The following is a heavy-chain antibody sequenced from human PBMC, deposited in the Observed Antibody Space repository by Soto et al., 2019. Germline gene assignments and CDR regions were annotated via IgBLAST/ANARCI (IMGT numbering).Heavy chain of an antibody. CDR2: INHSGST. V-gene: IGHV4-34*01. D-gene: IGHD3-3*01. J-gene: IGHJ5*02. CDR3: ARGPTIPITIFGVVIRSNWFDP. Sequence: SETLSLTCAVYGGSFSGYYWSWIRQPPGKGLERIGEINHSGSTNYNPSLKSRVTISVDTSKNQFSLKLSSVTAADTAVYYCARGPTIPITIFGVVIRSNWFDPWGQGTLVTVSS. CDR1: GGSFSGYY.